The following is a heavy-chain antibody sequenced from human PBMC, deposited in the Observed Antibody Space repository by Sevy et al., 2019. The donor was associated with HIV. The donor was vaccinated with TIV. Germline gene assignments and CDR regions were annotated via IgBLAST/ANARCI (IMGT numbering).Heavy chain of an antibody. D-gene: IGHD6-6*01. CDR2: ISSSSNTI. J-gene: IGHJ4*02. CDR1: GFTFSTYN. Sequence: GGSLRLSCAASGFTFSTYNMNWVRQAPGKGLEWISYISSSSNTIDYADPVKGRFTISRDNAKNSVYLQMKSLRGEDADGYYCPRGTSSSDYWGQATLVTVSS. CDR3: PRGTSSSDY. V-gene: IGHV3-48*01.